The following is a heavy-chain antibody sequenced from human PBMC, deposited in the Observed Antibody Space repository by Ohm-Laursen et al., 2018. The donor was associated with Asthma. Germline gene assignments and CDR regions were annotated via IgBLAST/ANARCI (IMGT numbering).Heavy chain of an antibody. D-gene: IGHD2-2*01. CDR2: IYYSGIT. CDR3: ARVLIVVVPAASSYFDY. Sequence: SDTLSLTCTVSGDSTSSGNNYWSWIRQHPGKGLEWIGYIYYSGITYSNPSLRSRVSISVDTSKNQFSLKLSSVTAADTAVYYCARVLIVVVPAASSYFDYWGQGTLVTVSS. V-gene: IGHV4-31*03. J-gene: IGHJ4*02. CDR1: GDSTSSGNNY.